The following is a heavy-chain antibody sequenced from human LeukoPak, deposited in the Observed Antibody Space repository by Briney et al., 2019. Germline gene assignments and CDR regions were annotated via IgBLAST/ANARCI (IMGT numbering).Heavy chain of an antibody. J-gene: IGHJ6*02. D-gene: IGHD3-10*01. V-gene: IGHV4-61*02. CDR3: ATSSGSSDPYYYYGMDV. Sequence: SQTLSLTCTVSGGSISSGSYYWSWIRQPAGKGLEWIGRIYTSGSTNYNPSLKSRVTISVDTSKNQFSLKLSSVTAADTAVYYCATSSGSSDPYYYYGMDVWGQGTTVTVSS. CDR2: IYTSGST. CDR1: GGSISSGSYY.